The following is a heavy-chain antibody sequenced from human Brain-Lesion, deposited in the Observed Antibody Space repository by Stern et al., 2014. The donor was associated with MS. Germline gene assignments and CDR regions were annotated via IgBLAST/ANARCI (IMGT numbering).Heavy chain of an antibody. V-gene: IGHV1-2*04. CDR3: ARGGRYYADY. D-gene: IGHD2-2*01. CDR1: GNSFTHFY. Sequence: QVQLVQSGAEVKKPGASVRVSCEASGNSFTHFYIHWVRQAPGQGLEWMGWINPNSGGAKFAQKFQGWVTITRDTSMTTAYMEVTSLTSGDTAVYYCARGGRYYADYWGQGTLVTVSS. J-gene: IGHJ4*02. CDR2: INPNSGGA.